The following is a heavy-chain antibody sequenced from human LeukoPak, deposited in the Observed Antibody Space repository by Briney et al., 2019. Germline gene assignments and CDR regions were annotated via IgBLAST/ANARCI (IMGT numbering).Heavy chain of an antibody. V-gene: IGHV1-2*06. CDR2: INPNSGGT. Sequence: ASVKVSCKASGYTFTGYYMHWVRQAPGQGLEWMGRINPNSGGTNYAQKFQGRVTMTRDTSISTAYMELSRLRSDDTAVYYCARYIKGDYVSLNWFDPWGQGTLVTVSS. D-gene: IGHD4-17*01. CDR3: ARYIKGDYVSLNWFDP. J-gene: IGHJ5*02. CDR1: GYTFTGYY.